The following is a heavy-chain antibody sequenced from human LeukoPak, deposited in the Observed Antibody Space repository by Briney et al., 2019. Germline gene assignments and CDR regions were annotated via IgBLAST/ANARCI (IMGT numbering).Heavy chain of an antibody. CDR2: IIPILGIA. J-gene: IGHJ4*02. Sequence: GALVKVSCKASGGTFSSHTISWVRQAPGQGLEWMGRIIPILGIANYAQKFQGRVTITADKSTTTSYMELSSLRSEDTAVYYCARGVEMATITHFDYWGQGTLVTVSS. V-gene: IGHV1-69*02. D-gene: IGHD5-24*01. CDR3: ARGVEMATITHFDY. CDR1: GGTFSSHT.